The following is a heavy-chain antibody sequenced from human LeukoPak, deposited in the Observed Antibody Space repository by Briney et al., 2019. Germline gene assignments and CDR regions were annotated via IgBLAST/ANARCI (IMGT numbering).Heavy chain of an antibody. CDR2: IYSGGST. V-gene: IGHV3-66*01. Sequence: PGGSLRLSCAASGFTFSSNYMSWVRQAPGKGLEWVSVIYSGGSTYYAGSVKGRFTISRDNSKNTLYLQMNSLRAEDTAVYYCARAEATTVRGVRILYYFDYWGQGTLVTVSS. CDR1: GFTFSSNY. D-gene: IGHD3-10*01. CDR3: ARAEATTVRGVRILYYFDY. J-gene: IGHJ4*02.